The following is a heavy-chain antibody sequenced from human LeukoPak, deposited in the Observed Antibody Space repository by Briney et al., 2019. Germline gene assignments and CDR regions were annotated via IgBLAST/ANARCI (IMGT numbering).Heavy chain of an antibody. CDR2: LRGNGDT. J-gene: IGHJ4*02. CDR1: GFTFSSYA. V-gene: IGHV3-23*01. Sequence: PGGSLRLSCAASGFTFSSYAMSWVREAPARGLEWVSSLRGNGDTFYADSVKGRFTLSRDESRNTVYLQLNNLRVEDTAVYYCATASWVSNADAVLWGQGTVVTVSS. CDR3: ATASWVSNADAVL. D-gene: IGHD1-1*01.